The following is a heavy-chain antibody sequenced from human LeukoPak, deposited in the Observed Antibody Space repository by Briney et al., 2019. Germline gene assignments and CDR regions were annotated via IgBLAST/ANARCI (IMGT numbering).Heavy chain of an antibody. CDR2: IYSGGST. V-gene: IGHV3-66*01. CDR1: GFTFSSYG. D-gene: IGHD4-17*01. Sequence: LPGGSLRLSCAASGFTFSSYGMHWVRQAPGKGLEWVPVIYSGGSTYYADSVKGRFTISRDNSKNTLYLQMNSLRAEDTAVYYCARELGYGDYAYYGMDVWGQGTTVTVSS. CDR3: ARELGYGDYAYYGMDV. J-gene: IGHJ6*02.